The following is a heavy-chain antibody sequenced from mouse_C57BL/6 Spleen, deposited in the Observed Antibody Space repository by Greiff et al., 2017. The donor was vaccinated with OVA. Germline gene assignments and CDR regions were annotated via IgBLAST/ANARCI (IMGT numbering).Heavy chain of an antibody. Sequence: EVQLQQSGAELVKPGASVKLSCTASGFNFTDYYMHWVKQRTEQGLEWIGRIDPEAGETKYAPKFQGKATITADTSSNTAYLQLSSLTFEDTAFYYCARLEGVDYWGQGTSVTVSS. CDR3: ARLEGVDY. V-gene: IGHV14-2*01. J-gene: IGHJ4*01. CDR1: GFNFTDYY. CDR2: IDPEAGET.